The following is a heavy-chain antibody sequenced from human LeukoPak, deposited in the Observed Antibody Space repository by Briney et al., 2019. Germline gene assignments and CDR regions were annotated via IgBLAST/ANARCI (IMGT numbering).Heavy chain of an antibody. CDR2: IKQDGSEK. J-gene: IGHJ3*02. V-gene: IGHV3-7*04. CDR3: ARGLYTSLDAFDI. Sequence: GGPLRLSCAASGFTFNSYWMSWVRQAPGKGLEGVANIKQDGSEKYYVDSVKGRFTISRDNAKNSLYLQMNSLRAEDTAVYYCARGLYTSLDAFDIWGQGTMVTVSS. D-gene: IGHD2-2*01. CDR1: GFTFNSYW.